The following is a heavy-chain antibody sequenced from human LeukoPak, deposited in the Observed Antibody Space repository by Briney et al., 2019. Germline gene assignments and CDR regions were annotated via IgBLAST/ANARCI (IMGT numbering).Heavy chain of an antibody. Sequence: SETLSLTCTVSGGSISSSSYYWGWIRQPPGKGLEWIGSIYYSGSTYYNPSLKSRVTISVDTSKNQFSLKLSSVTAADTAVYYCARGGRRDGHRAFDIWGQGTMVTVSS. CDR2: IYYSGST. CDR3: ARGGRRDGHRAFDI. V-gene: IGHV4-39*07. J-gene: IGHJ3*02. CDR1: GGSISSSSYY.